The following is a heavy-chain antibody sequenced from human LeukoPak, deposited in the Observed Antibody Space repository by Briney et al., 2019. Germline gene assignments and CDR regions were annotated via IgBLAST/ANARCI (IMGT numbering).Heavy chain of an antibody. V-gene: IGHV4-59*01. CDR2: IYYSGST. CDR1: GGSISSYY. Sequence: SETLSLTCTVSGGSISSYYWSWIRQPPGKGLEWIGCIYYSGSTNYNPSLKSRVTISVDTSKNQFSLKLSSVTAADTAVYYCARGREYCTNGVCYSFDYWGQGTLVTVSS. CDR3: ARGREYCTNGVCYSFDY. D-gene: IGHD2-8*01. J-gene: IGHJ4*02.